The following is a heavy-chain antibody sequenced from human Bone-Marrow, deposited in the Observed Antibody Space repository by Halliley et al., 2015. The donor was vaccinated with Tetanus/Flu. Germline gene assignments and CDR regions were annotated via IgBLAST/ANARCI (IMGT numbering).Heavy chain of an antibody. CDR3: AGQAHGYGCRLVDF. D-gene: IGHD5-12*01. J-gene: IGHJ4*02. CDR2: IDPSDSQT. Sequence: MQLVQSGAEVIKPGESLRISCKGSGYSFTSYWISWVRQLPGKGLEWMGRIDPSDSQTNYSPSFEGHVTISVDKSINTAYLQWSDLKASDAAMYYCAGQAHGYGCRLVDFWGQGSLVTVSS. V-gene: IGHV5-10-1*01. CDR1: GYSFTSYW.